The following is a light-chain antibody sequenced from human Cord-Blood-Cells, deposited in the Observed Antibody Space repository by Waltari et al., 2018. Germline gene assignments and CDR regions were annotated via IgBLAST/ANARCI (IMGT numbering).Light chain of an antibody. J-gene: IGKJ4*01. CDR1: QSVSSSY. CDR2: GAS. V-gene: IGKV3-20*01. Sequence: VLTQSPGTLSLSPAERATLSCRASQSVSSSYLAWYQQKPGQAPRLLIYGASSRATGITDRFSGSRSGTDFTLTIRRLEPEDFAVYYCQQYGSSPVTFGGGTKVEIK. CDR3: QQYGSSPVT.